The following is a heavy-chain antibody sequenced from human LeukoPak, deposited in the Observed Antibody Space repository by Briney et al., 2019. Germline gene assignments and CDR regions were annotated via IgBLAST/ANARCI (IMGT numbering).Heavy chain of an antibody. CDR1: AFTFSTYA. CDR2: LSSNGGST. Sequence: GGSMRLSCAASAFTFSTYAMHWVRQAPGRGLEYVSCLSSNGGSTYYAYSVKDRFTISRDNSKNTLYLQMCSLRPEDSAVYYWARALIVGALGYCDSCGQGTLVTVSS. CDR3: ARALIVGALGYCDS. D-gene: IGHD1-26*01. V-gene: IGHV3-64*01. J-gene: IGHJ4*02.